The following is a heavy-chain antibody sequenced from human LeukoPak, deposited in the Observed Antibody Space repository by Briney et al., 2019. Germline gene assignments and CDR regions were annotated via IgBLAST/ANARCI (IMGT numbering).Heavy chain of an antibody. CDR3: ARQAGDFWSGYYPNFDY. J-gene: IGHJ4*02. CDR2: IYYSGST. Sequence: PSETLSLTCTVSGGSISSSSYYWGWIRQPPGKGLEWIGSIYYSGSTYYNPSLKSRVTISVDTSKNQFSLKLSSVTAADTAVYYCARQAGDFWSGYYPNFDYWGQGTLVTVSS. CDR1: GGSISSSSYY. D-gene: IGHD3-3*01. V-gene: IGHV4-39*01.